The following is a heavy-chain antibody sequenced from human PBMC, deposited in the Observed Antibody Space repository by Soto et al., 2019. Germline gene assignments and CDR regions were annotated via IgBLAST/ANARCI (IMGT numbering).Heavy chain of an antibody. D-gene: IGHD2-21*02. Sequence: QVQLVESGGGVVQPGRSLRLSCAASGFTFSSYDMHWVRQAPGKGLEWVALITYDGSNQYYGDSVKGRFSISRDHSNNRLYLQMNNLKVEDSAIYFCAKETRSRAVTATRVNGMDVWGQGTTVTVSS. CDR3: AKETRSRAVTATRVNGMDV. J-gene: IGHJ6*02. CDR2: ITYDGSNQ. CDR1: GFTFSSYD. V-gene: IGHV3-30*18.